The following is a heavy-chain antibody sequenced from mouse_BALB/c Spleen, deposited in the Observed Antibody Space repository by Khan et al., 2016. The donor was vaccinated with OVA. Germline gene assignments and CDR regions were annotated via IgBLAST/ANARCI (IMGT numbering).Heavy chain of an antibody. V-gene: IGHV1S56*01. D-gene: IGHD1-1*01. Sequence: QVQLQQSGPELVKPGASVKMSCKASGYTFTSYYIHWVKQRPGQGLEWIGWISPGDGSTKYNEKFKDKTTLTADKSSSTAYMLLSSLTSEDSEIYFCARGYYGYLDFWGQGTTLTVSS. J-gene: IGHJ2*01. CDR3: ARGYYGYLDF. CDR1: GYTFTSYY. CDR2: ISPGDGST.